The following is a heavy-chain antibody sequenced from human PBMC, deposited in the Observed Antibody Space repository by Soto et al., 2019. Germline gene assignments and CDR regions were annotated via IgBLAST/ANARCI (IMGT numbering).Heavy chain of an antibody. CDR1: GFTFSSYT. Sequence: PGGSLRLSCSASGFTFSSYTMHWVRQAPGKGLEYVSAISSNGGSTYYADSVKGRFTISRDNSKNTLYLQMSSLRAEDTAVYYCVTDPRSYSSGWPGTFDYWGQGTLVTVSS. D-gene: IGHD6-19*01. V-gene: IGHV3-64D*08. J-gene: IGHJ4*02. CDR3: VTDPRSYSSGWPGTFDY. CDR2: ISSNGGST.